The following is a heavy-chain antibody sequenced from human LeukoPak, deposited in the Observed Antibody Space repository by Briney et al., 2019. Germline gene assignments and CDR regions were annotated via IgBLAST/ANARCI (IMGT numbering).Heavy chain of an antibody. CDR2: ISYDGSNK. V-gene: IGHV3-30*18. CDR3: ANLFSGNAFDI. D-gene: IGHD6-19*01. Sequence: PGGSLRLSCAASGFTFSSYGMHWVRQAPGKGLEWVAVISYDGSNKYYADSVKDRFTISRDNSKNTLYLQMNSLRAEDTAVYYCANLFSGNAFDIWGQGTMVTVSS. J-gene: IGHJ3*02. CDR1: GFTFSSYG.